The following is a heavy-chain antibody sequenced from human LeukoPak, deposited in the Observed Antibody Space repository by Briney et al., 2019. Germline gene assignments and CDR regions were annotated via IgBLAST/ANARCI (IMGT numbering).Heavy chain of an antibody. D-gene: IGHD3-9*01. CDR3: ARGPRYYDILTGYATFDY. J-gene: IGHJ4*02. CDR2: ISAYNGNT. CDR1: GYTFTSYG. V-gene: IGHV1-18*01. Sequence: ASVKVSCKASGYTFTSYGISWVRQAPGQGLEWVGWISAYNGNTNYAQKLQSRVTITTDTSTSTAYMELRSLRSDDTAVYYCARGPRYYDILTGYATFDYWGQGTLVTVSS.